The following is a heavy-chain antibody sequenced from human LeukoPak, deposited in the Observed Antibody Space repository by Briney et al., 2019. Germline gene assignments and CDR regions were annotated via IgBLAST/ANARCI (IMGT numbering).Heavy chain of an antibody. CDR1: GGTFSSYA. CDR2: IIPIFGTA. CDR3: ARIGSQNSSPFDY. D-gene: IGHD3-10*01. Sequence: SVKVSCKASGGTFSSYAISWVRQAPGQGLEWMGRIIPIFGTANYAQKFQGRVTITTDESTSTAYMELSSLRSEDTAVYYCARIGSQNSSPFDYWGQGTLVIVSS. V-gene: IGHV1-69*05. J-gene: IGHJ4*02.